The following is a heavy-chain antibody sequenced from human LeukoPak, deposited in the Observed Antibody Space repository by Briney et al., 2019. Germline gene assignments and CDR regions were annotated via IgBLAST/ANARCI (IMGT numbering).Heavy chain of an antibody. CDR1: GGTFSSYA. Sequence: ASVKVSCKASGGTFSSYAISWVRQAPGQGLEWMGWISAYNGNTNYAQKLQGRVTMTTDTSTSTAYMELRSLGSDDTAVYYCARDRKATVTTRRSYYYGMDVWGQGTTVTVSS. V-gene: IGHV1-18*01. J-gene: IGHJ6*02. CDR2: ISAYNGNT. CDR3: ARDRKATVTTRRSYYYGMDV. D-gene: IGHD4-4*01.